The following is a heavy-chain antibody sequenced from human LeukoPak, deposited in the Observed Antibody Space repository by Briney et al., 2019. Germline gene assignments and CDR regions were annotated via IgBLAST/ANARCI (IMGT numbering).Heavy chain of an antibody. CDR2: INPNSGGT. Sequence: GASVKVSCKASGYTFTGYYMHWVRQAPGQGLEWMGWINPNSGGTNYAQKFQGWVTMTRDTSISTAYMELSRLRSDDTAVYYCARGGRQDIVVVLDAIDIWGQGTMVTVSS. CDR3: ARGGRQDIVVVLDAIDI. CDR1: GYTFTGYY. D-gene: IGHD2-2*01. J-gene: IGHJ3*02. V-gene: IGHV1-2*04.